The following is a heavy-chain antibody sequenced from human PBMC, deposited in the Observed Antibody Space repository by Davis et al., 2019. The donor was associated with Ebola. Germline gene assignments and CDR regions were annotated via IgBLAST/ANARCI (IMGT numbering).Heavy chain of an antibody. V-gene: IGHV1-8*01. CDR2: MNPNSGNT. CDR1: GYTFTSYD. CDR3: ARVRYNWNGFDP. D-gene: IGHD1-20*01. Sequence: AASVKVSCKASGYTFTSYDINWVRQATGQGLEWMGWMNPNSGNTGYAQKFQGRVTMTRNTSISTAYMELSSLSSEDTAVYFWARVRYNWNGFDPWGQGTLVTVSS. J-gene: IGHJ5*02.